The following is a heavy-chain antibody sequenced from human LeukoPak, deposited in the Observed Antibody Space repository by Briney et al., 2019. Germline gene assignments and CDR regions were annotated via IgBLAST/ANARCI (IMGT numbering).Heavy chain of an antibody. D-gene: IGHD4-17*01. J-gene: IGHJ4*02. V-gene: IGHV5-51*01. CDR1: GYSFTSYW. CDR3: ARLPVTVGPKDYYFDY. Sequence: GESLKISCKGSGYSFTSYWIGWVRQMPGKGLEWMGIIYPGDSDTRYSPSFQGQVTISADKSISTAYLQWSSLKASDTAMYYCARLPVTVGPKDYYFDYWGQGTLVTVSS. CDR2: IYPGDSDT.